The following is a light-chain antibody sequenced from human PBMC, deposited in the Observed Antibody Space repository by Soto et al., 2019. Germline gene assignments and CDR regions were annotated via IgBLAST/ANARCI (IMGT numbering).Light chain of an antibody. CDR2: GAS. J-gene: IGKJ1*01. Sequence: IALTQSPVTLSLYPGERASLSCRASQSVSSSYLAWYQQKAGQAPRLLIYGASSRATGVPDRFSGSGSGTDFTLTISRLEPEDFAVYYCQQYGNSPQTFGQGTKVDIK. V-gene: IGKV3-20*01. CDR1: QSVSSSY. CDR3: QQYGNSPQT.